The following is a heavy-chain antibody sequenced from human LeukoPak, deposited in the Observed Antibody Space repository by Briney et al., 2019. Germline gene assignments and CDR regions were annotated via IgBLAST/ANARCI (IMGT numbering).Heavy chain of an antibody. CDR2: IYYSGST. Sequence: KPSETLSLTCTVSGGSISSYYWSWVRQPPGKGLEWIGYIYYSGSTNYNPSLKSRVTISVDTSKNQFSLKLSSVTAADTAVYYCARGPYYYGSGSSNWFDHWGQGTLVTVSS. J-gene: IGHJ5*02. CDR1: GGSISSYY. V-gene: IGHV4-59*01. CDR3: ARGPYYYGSGSSNWFDH. D-gene: IGHD3-10*01.